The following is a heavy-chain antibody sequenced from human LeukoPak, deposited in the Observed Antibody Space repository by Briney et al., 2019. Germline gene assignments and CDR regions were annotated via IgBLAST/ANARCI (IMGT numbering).Heavy chain of an antibody. CDR3: AKKGGTSGSTDYFDY. CDR2: ITRSSTYI. CDR1: GFTFSNAW. D-gene: IGHD5-12*01. V-gene: IGHV3-21*01. Sequence: PGGSLRLSCAASGFTFSNAWMNWVRQAPGKGLEWVSSITRSSTYIYYADSVKGRFTISRDNSKNTLYLQMDSLRGEDMAVYYCAKKGGTSGSTDYFDYWGQGTLVTVSS. J-gene: IGHJ4*02.